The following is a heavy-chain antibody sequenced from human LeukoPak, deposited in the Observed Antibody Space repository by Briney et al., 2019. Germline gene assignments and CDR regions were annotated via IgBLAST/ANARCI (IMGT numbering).Heavy chain of an antibody. J-gene: IGHJ4*02. V-gene: IGHV3-9*01. D-gene: IGHD5-18*01. Sequence: PGGSLRLSCAASGFTFDDYAMHWVRQAPGKGLEWVSGISWNSGSIGYADSVKGRFTISRDNAKNSLYLQMNSLRAEDTAVYYCAKDPVDTAMVYYFDYWGQGTLVTVSS. CDR2: ISWNSGSI. CDR1: GFTFDDYA. CDR3: AKDPVDTAMVYYFDY.